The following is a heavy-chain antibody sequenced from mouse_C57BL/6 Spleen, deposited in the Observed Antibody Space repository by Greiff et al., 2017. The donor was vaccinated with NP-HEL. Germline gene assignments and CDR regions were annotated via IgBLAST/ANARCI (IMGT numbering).Heavy chain of an antibody. CDR3: ARDYYGSSYCAMDY. CDR1: GYTFTSYW. V-gene: IGHV1-69*01. D-gene: IGHD1-1*01. CDR2: IDPADSYT. J-gene: IGHJ4*01. Sequence: QVQLQQPGAELVMPGASVKLSCKASGYTFTSYWMHWVKQRPGQGLEWIGEIDPADSYTNYNQTFKGKSTLTVDKSSSTAYMQLSSLTSEDSAVYYCARDYYGSSYCAMDYWGQGTSVTVSS.